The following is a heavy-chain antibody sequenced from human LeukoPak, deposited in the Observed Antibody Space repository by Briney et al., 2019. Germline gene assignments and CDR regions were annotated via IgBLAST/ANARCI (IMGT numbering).Heavy chain of an antibody. D-gene: IGHD5-12*01. CDR1: GGTFSSYA. Sequence: SVKVSCKASGGTFSSYAISWVRQAPGQGLEWMGRIIPILGIANYAQKFQGRVTITADKSTSTAYMELSSLRSEDTAVYYCAEYSGYDNWFDPWGQGTLVTVSS. J-gene: IGHJ5*02. CDR2: IIPILGIA. CDR3: AEYSGYDNWFDP. V-gene: IGHV1-69*04.